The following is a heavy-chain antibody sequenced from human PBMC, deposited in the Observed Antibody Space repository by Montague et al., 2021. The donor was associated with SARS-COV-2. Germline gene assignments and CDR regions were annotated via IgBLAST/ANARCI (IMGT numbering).Heavy chain of an antibody. J-gene: IGHJ4*02. CDR1: GDSIGSSHTY. V-gene: IGHV4-39*01. D-gene: IGHD3-9*01. CDR3: ARSQLYYDLLTGFSESYYFDY. Sequence: SETLSLTCSASGDSIGSSHTYWGWIRQPPGKGLEWIGCVAYSGXTXYXXXXQXRVTISVDTSKSQFSLKLNSVTAADTAVYYCARSQLYYDLLTGFSESYYFDYWGQGTLATVSS. CDR2: VAYSGXT.